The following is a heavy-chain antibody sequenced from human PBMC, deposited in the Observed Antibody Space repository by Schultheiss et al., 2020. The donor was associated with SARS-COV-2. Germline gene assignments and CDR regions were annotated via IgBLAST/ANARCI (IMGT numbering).Heavy chain of an antibody. D-gene: IGHD2-2*01. CDR2: IYYSGIT. J-gene: IGHJ6*01. Sequence: SETLSLTCTVSGGSISSYYWSWIRQPPGKGLEWIGYIYYSGITYYNPSLKSRVTISVDTSKNQFSLKLNSVTNADTAVYYCASLPRDIVAVPVARWGYYYMDVWGKGTTVTVSS. V-gene: IGHV4-59*01. CDR3: ASLPRDIVAVPVARWGYYYMDV. CDR1: GGSISSYY.